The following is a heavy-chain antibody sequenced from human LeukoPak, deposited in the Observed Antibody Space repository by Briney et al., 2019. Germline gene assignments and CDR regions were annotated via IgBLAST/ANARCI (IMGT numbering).Heavy chain of an antibody. J-gene: IGHJ6*02. D-gene: IGHD3-16*01. CDR2: VYDSGST. Sequence: SETLSLTCTVSGGSIRSCYCSWIRQPPGKGLEWVGYVYDSGSTSYNPSLKSRVTISVDASKNQFSLKLSSVTAADTAVYYCARHFTGPGTYTPYFGMDVWGQGTTVTVSS. V-gene: IGHV4-59*08. CDR3: ARHFTGPGTYTPYFGMDV. CDR1: GGSIRSCY.